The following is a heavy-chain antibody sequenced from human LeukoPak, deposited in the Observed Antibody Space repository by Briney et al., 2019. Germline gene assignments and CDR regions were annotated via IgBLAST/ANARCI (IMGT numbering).Heavy chain of an antibody. CDR2: IYPGDSDP. D-gene: IGHD6-13*01. CDR3: ARHGLGSSWFGFDY. J-gene: IGHJ4*02. Sequence: GESLKISCKGSGYTFTTYWIGWVRQMPGRGLEWMGIIYPGDSDPRYSPSFQGQVTISADKSISTAYLQWSSLKASDSAMYYCARHGLGSSWFGFDYWGQGTLVTVSS. CDR1: GYTFTTYW. V-gene: IGHV5-51*01.